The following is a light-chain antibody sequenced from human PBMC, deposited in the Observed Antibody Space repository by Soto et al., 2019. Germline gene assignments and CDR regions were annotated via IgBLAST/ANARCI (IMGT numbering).Light chain of an antibody. CDR2: DVN. J-gene: IGLJ1*01. V-gene: IGLV2-11*01. CDR3: CSYAGEYKYV. Sequence: SVLTXPRSVSGSPGQSVTISCTGSSSDVGAYNFASWYQQHPGAAPKLLIHDVNKRPPGVPDRFSASKSGNTASLTISGLQAEDEADYYCCSYAGEYKYVFGSGTKVTVL. CDR1: SSDVGAYNF.